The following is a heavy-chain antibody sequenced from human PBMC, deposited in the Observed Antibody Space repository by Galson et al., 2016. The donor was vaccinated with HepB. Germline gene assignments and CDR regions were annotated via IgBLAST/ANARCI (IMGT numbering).Heavy chain of an antibody. D-gene: IGHD6-13*01. CDR3: ARDETRYNSSLNYYYYYYMGV. Sequence: CAISGDSVSSNSAAWNWIRQSPSRGLEWLGRTYYRSKWYNDYAVSVKSRITINPDTSKNQFSLQLNSVTPEDTAVYYCARDETRYNSSLNYYYYYYMGVWGKGTTVTVSS. CDR1: GDSVSSNSAA. CDR2: TYYRSKWYN. J-gene: IGHJ6*03. V-gene: IGHV6-1*01.